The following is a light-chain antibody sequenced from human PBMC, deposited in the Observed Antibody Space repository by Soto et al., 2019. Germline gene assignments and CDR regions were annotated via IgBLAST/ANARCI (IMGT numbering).Light chain of an antibody. Sequence: ETVMAQSPATLSVSPGERPTLSCRASQSVSSNLAWYQQKPGQAPRLLIYGASTRATSIPARFSGSGSGTEFTLTISSLQSEDFAVYYCQQYNNWPRTFGQGSRLEIK. J-gene: IGKJ1*01. CDR1: QSVSSN. V-gene: IGKV3-15*01. CDR3: QQYNNWPRT. CDR2: GAS.